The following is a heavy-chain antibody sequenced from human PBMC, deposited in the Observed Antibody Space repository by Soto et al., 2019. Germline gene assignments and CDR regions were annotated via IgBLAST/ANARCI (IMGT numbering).Heavy chain of an antibody. CDR2: IIPIFGTA. V-gene: IGHV1-69*06. J-gene: IGHJ4*02. D-gene: IGHD6-19*01. CDR1: GGTFSSYA. Sequence: GASVKVSFKASGGTFSSYAISWVRQAPGQGLEWMGGIIPIFGTANYAQKFQGRVTITADKSTSTAYMELSSLRSEDTAVYYCARVRSGGSGWYWHFDYWGQGTLVTVSS. CDR3: ARVRSGGSGWYWHFDY.